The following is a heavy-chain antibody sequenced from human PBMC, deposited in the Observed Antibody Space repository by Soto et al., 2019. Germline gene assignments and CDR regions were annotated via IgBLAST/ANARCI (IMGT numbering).Heavy chain of an antibody. CDR1: GFTFSSYS. J-gene: IGHJ3*02. CDR3: ARVAYCSFGNCVQNAFDI. Sequence: PGGSLRLSCAASGFTFSSYSMNWVRQAPGKGLEWVSSISSSSTYIYYADSVKGRFTISRDNAKNSLYLQMNSLRADDTAVYYCARVAYCSFGNCVQNAFDIWGQEAVLTVSS. D-gene: IGHD2-15*01. CDR2: ISSSSTYI. V-gene: IGHV3-21*01.